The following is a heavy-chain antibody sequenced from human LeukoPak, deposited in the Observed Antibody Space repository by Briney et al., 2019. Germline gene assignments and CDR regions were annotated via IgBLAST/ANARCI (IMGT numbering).Heavy chain of an antibody. D-gene: IGHD6-13*01. CDR3: ARGPHTSSWYKHAFDI. Sequence: SVKVSCKASGGTVNNFAICWVRQAPGQGLEWMGGIFPVFGTSTYAQKFQGRVTTTADESTLTAHMELSSLRSDDTAVYYCARGPHTSSWYKHAFDIWAQGTMVTVSS. V-gene: IGHV1-69*01. J-gene: IGHJ3*02. CDR2: IFPVFGTS. CDR1: GGTVNNFA.